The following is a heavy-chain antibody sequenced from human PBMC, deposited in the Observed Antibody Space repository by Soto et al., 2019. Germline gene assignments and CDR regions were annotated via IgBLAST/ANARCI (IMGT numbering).Heavy chain of an antibody. Sequence: AAVKVSGKASGYTFTGNYLHWVRQAPGQGLECMAWINPTTGGSRYAQKFQGRVTVTWDTSISTAYMELSRLKSDDTAMYYCARGYCIENGCPDYFDYSGPGTLVTVSS. CDR3: ARGYCIENGCPDYFDY. J-gene: IGHJ4*02. D-gene: IGHD2-15*01. CDR1: GYTFTGNY. CDR2: INPTTGGS. V-gene: IGHV1-2*02.